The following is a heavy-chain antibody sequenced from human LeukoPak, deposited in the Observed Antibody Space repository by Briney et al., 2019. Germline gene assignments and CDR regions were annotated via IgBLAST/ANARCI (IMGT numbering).Heavy chain of an antibody. J-gene: IGHJ4*02. CDR3: AVPSVLYYFDY. CDR1: GFTFSSYA. CDR2: ISSGAGST. D-gene: IGHD2-2*01. Sequence: GGSLRLSCAASGFTFSSYAMHWVRQAPGKGLEWVSFISSGAGSTYYADSVKGRFTISREISKNTLYLQMNSLRAEDTAVYYCAVPSVLYYFDYWGQGTLVTVSS. V-gene: IGHV3-23*01.